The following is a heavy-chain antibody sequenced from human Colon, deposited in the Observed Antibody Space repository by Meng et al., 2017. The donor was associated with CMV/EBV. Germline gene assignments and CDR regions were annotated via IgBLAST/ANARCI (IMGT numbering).Heavy chain of an antibody. Sequence: GSLRLSCAASGFTFSTYWMTWVRQVPGKGLEWVARINSDGTTTTYADSVKGRFIVSRDNPKSTVYLQMNSLKGEDTAVYFCARPSAPQYSDYVLLWGQGTLVTVSS. J-gene: IGHJ4*02. V-gene: IGHV3-74*01. CDR2: INSDGTTT. CDR1: GFTFSTYW. D-gene: IGHD4-11*01. CDR3: ARPSAPQYSDYVLL.